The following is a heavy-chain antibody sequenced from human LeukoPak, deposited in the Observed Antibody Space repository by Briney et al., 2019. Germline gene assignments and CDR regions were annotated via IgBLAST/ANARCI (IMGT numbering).Heavy chain of an antibody. CDR2: TNEHGTII. D-gene: IGHD3-10*01. Sequence: PGXSLRLSCAASGFSFSNYWFHWVRQAPGEGLVWVSRTNEHGTIINYADSVKGRFTTSRDNAKNTLYLQMNSLRTEDSALYYCVVDLSGSADYWGQGTLVTVSS. CDR3: VVDLSGSADY. CDR1: GFSFSNYW. J-gene: IGHJ4*02. V-gene: IGHV3-74*01.